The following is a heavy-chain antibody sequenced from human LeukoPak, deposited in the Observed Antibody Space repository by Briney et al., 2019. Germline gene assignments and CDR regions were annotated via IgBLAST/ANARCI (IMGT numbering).Heavy chain of an antibody. Sequence: GGSLRLSCAASGFTFSSYAMSWVRQAPGKGLEWVSAINGSGGSTYYADSVKGRFTISRDNSKNTLYLQMNSLRAEDTAVYYCAKEAIRSSGWYRYYNWFDPWGQGTLVTVSS. D-gene: IGHD6-19*01. J-gene: IGHJ5*02. V-gene: IGHV3-23*01. CDR3: AKEAIRSSGWYRYYNWFDP. CDR2: INGSGGST. CDR1: GFTFSSYA.